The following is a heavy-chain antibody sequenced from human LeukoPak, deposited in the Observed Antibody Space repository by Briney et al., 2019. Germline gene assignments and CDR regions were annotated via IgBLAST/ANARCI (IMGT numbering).Heavy chain of an antibody. Sequence: GASVKVSCKASGYTFTSYDINWVRQATGQGLEWMGWMSPNSGYTGYAQKFQGRVTMTRNTSISTAYMELSSLRSEDTAVYYCARVREVTFGGVILYYFDYWGQGTLVTVSS. CDR1: GYTFTSYD. CDR2: MSPNSGYT. CDR3: ARVREVTFGGVILYYFDY. V-gene: IGHV1-8*01. D-gene: IGHD3-16*02. J-gene: IGHJ4*02.